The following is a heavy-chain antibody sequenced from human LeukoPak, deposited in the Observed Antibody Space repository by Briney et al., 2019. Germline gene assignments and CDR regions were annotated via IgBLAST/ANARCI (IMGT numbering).Heavy chain of an antibody. CDR3: ARDGDYYDSSGYYLDY. CDR2: ISSSGSTI. J-gene: IGHJ4*02. D-gene: IGHD3-22*01. CDR1: GFTFSDYY. Sequence: PGGSPRLSCAASGFTFSDYYMSWIRQAPGKGLEWVSYISSSGSTIYYADSVKGRFTISGDNAKNSLYLQMNSLRAEDTAVYYCARDGDYYDSSGYYLDYWGQGTLVTVSS. V-gene: IGHV3-11*01.